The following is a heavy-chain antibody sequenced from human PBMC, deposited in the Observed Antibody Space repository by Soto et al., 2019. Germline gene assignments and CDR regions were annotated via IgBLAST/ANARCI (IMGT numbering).Heavy chain of an antibody. D-gene: IGHD3-10*01. Sequence: QVQLVESGGGVVQPGGSLRLSCAASGFTFSNYAMHWVRQAPGKGLDWVAAILYDGKTKYYADSVKGRFTISRDNSQNMVFLQMNSLRAEDTAAYYCVKRVRDPPAGWYYLDYWGQGALVTVSS. V-gene: IGHV3-30*18. CDR3: VKRVRDPPAGWYYLDY. CDR1: GFTFSNYA. J-gene: IGHJ4*02. CDR2: ILYDGKTK.